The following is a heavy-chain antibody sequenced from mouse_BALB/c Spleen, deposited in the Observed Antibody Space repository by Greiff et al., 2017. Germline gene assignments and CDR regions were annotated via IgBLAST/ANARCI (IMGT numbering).Heavy chain of an antibody. CDR3: TRNCFYAMDY. J-gene: IGHJ4*01. D-gene: IGHD4-1*01. V-gene: IGHV1-15*01. CDR2: IDPETGGT. Sequence: QVQLKQSGAELVRPGASVTLSCKASGYTFTDYEMHWVKQTPVHGLEWIGAIDPETGGTAYNQKFKGKATLTADKSSSTAYMELRSLTSEDSAVYYCTRNCFYAMDYWGQGTSVTVSS. CDR1: GYTFTDYE.